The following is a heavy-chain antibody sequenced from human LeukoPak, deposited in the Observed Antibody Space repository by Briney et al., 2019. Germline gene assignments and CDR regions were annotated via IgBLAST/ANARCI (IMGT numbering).Heavy chain of an antibody. CDR1: GFTFSSYR. J-gene: IGHJ4*02. CDR2: ITQTGGTI. V-gene: IGHV3-48*04. CDR3: ARVNYVSSGWGAPFDC. D-gene: IGHD1-7*01. Sequence: GGSLRLSCAAPGFTFSSYRMSWVRQTPGTGLEWLSYITQTGGTIYYADSVKGRFTISRDNAKNSLYLQINSLRAEDTAIYYCARVNYVSSGWGAPFDCWGQGTLVTVSS.